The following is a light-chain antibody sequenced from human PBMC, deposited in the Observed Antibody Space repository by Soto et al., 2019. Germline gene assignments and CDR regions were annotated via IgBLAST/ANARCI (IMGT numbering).Light chain of an antibody. Sequence: EIVMTQSPATLSLSPGERATLSCRASQSVYSNLAWYQQKPGQTPRLLIYESSTRATGIPARFSGGGSGTEFTLTISSLQSEDFADYFCQQSQSWPLTFGGGTKVEIK. J-gene: IGKJ4*01. V-gene: IGKV3-15*01. CDR3: QQSQSWPLT. CDR1: QSVYSN. CDR2: ESS.